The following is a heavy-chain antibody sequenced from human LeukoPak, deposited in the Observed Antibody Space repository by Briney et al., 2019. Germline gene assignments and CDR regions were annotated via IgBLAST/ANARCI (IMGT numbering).Heavy chain of an antibody. D-gene: IGHD3-22*01. V-gene: IGHV1-46*01. CDR3: ARDAYYYDSSGYYGFGVDY. CDR1: GYTFTTYY. CDR2: INPSGGST. Sequence: ASVKVSCKASGYTFTTYYMHWVRQAPGQGLEGMGIINPSGGSTSYAQKFQGRVTMTRDTSTSTVYMELSSLRSEDTAVYYCARDAYYYDSSGYYGFGVDYWGQGTLVTVSS. J-gene: IGHJ4*02.